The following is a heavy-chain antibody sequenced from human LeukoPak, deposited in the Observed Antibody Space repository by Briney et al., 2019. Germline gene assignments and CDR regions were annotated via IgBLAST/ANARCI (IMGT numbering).Heavy chain of an antibody. V-gene: IGHV7-4-1*01. CDR1: GYTFTSYA. CDR2: INTNTGNP. D-gene: IGHD3-10*01. CDR3: ARDRRLIRRFGESSMDV. Sequence: GASVKVSCKASGYTFTSYAMNWVRQAPGQGLEWMGWINTNTGNPTYAQGFTGRFVFSLDTSVSTAYLQICSLKAEDTAVYYCARDRRLIRRFGESSMDVWGQGTTVTVSS. J-gene: IGHJ6*02.